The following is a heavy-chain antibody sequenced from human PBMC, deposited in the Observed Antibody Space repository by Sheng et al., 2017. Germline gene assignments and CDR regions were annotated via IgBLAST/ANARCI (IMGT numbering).Heavy chain of an antibody. CDR3: ARFNTAMAHYYYGMDV. Sequence: QVQLVQSGAEVKKPGASVKVSCKASGYTFTSYDINWVRQATGQGLEWMGWMNPNSGNTGYAQKFQGRVTITRNTSISTAYMELSSLRSEDTAVYYCARFNTAMAHYYYGMDVWGQGTTVTVSS. D-gene: IGHD5-18*01. CDR2: MNPNSGNT. V-gene: IGHV1-8*03. CDR1: GYTFTSYD. J-gene: IGHJ6*02.